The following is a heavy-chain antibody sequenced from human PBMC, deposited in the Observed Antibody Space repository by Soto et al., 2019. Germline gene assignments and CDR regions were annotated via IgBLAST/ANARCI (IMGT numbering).Heavy chain of an antibody. CDR3: ARGVRAYYYDSSGPGLRY. J-gene: IGHJ4*02. V-gene: IGHV1-8*01. D-gene: IGHD3-22*01. CDR1: GYTFTSYD. Sequence: ASVKVSCKASGYTFTSYDINWVRQATGQGLEWMGWMNPNSGNTGYAQKFQGRVTMTRNTSISTAYMELSSLTSEDTAVYYCARGVRAYYYDSSGPGLRYWGQGTLVTVSS. CDR2: MNPNSGNT.